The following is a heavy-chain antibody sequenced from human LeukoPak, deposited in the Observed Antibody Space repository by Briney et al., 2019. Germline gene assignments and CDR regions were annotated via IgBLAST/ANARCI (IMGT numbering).Heavy chain of an antibody. CDR2: IRPDGSEK. D-gene: IGHD2-2*01. CDR1: GFTFNIHW. V-gene: IGHV3-7*01. J-gene: IGHJ4*02. Sequence: PGGSLRLSCEASGFTFNIHWMNWVRQAPGKGLEWLANIRPDGSEKVYVDSVRGRFTISRDNTKNSVYLQMNNLRSEDSVVYYCSGRSGFSSTYWRQGIRVTVSS. CDR3: SGRSGFSSTY.